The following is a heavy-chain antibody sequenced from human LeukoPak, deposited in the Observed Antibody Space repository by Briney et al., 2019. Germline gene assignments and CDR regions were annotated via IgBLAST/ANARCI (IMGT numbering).Heavy chain of an antibody. J-gene: IGHJ3*02. D-gene: IGHD1-26*01. CDR2: INPNSGGT. V-gene: IGHV1-2*02. Sequence: ASVKVSCKASGYTFTGYYMHWVRQAPGQGLEWMGWINPNSGGTNYAQKFQGRVTMTRDTSISTAYVELSRLRSDDTAVYYCARAQTTNDAFDIWGQGTMVTVSS. CDR1: GYTFTGYY. CDR3: ARAQTTNDAFDI.